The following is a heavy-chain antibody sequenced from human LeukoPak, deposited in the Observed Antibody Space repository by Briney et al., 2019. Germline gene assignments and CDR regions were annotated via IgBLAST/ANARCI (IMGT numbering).Heavy chain of an antibody. Sequence: GGSPRLSCAASGFTFSSYSMNWVRQAPGKGLEWVSSISSSSSYIYYADSVKGRFTISRDNAKNSLYLQMNSLRAEDTAVYYCARGAYGSGRSGMDVWGKGTTVTVSS. CDR1: GFTFSSYS. CDR2: ISSSSSYI. J-gene: IGHJ6*04. CDR3: ARGAYGSGRSGMDV. V-gene: IGHV3-21*01. D-gene: IGHD3-10*01.